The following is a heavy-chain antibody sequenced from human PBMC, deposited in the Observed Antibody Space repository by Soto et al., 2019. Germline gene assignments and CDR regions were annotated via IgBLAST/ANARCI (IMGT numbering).Heavy chain of an antibody. CDR2: IIPISGTA. CDR3: ARSQGSSTSLEIYYYYYYGMDV. V-gene: IGHV1-69*01. J-gene: IGHJ6*02. D-gene: IGHD2-2*01. CDR1: GGTFSSYA. Sequence: QVQLVQSGAEVKKPGSSVKVSCKASGGTFSSYAISWVRQAPGQGLEWMGGIIPISGTANYAQKGQGRVTITADESTSTAYMELSSLRSEDTAVYYCARSQGSSTSLEIYYYYYYGMDVWGQGTTVTVSS.